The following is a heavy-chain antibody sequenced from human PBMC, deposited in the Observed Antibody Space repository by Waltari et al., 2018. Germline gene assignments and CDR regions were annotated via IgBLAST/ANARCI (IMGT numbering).Heavy chain of an antibody. CDR1: GDSFTTYW. J-gene: IGHJ6*02. CDR2: IHPGDSDT. V-gene: IGHV5-51*01. D-gene: IGHD3-3*01. Sequence: EVQLVQSGAEVKKPGESLKVSCKGSGDSFTTYWIGWVRQMPGKGLEWMGIIHPGDSDTRYSPSFQGQVTISADKSISTAYLQWSSLKASDTAMYYCARHGVTIFGVVIMDVWGQGTTVTVSS. CDR3: ARHGVTIFGVVIMDV.